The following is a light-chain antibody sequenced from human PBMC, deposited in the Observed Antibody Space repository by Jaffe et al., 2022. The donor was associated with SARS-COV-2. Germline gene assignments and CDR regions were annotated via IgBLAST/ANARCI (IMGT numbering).Light chain of an antibody. J-gene: IGLJ3*02. V-gene: IGLV1-44*01. CDR2: GTY. Sequence: QSVLTQPPSASGSPGQAVTISCSGSSSNIGTYNVNWYQQLPGTAPKLLLYGTYQRPSGVPDRFSGSKSGTSASLAISGLQSEDEADYYCAAWDDSLNAWVFGGGTKLTVL. CDR1: SSNIGTYN. CDR3: AAWDDSLNAWV.